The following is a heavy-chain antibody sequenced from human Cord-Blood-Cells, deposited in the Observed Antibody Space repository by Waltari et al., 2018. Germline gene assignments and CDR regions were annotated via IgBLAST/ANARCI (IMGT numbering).Heavy chain of an antibody. CDR2: ISYDGSNK. CDR3: AKDLSDCSSTSCKYYYYYYYMDV. Sequence: QVQLVESGGGVVQPGRSLRLSCAASGFTFSSYGMHWVRQAPGKGLEWGAVISYDGSNKYYADSVKGRFTISRDNSKNTLYLQMNTLRAEDTAVYYCAKDLSDCSSTSCKYYYYYYYMDVWGKGTTVTVSS. CDR1: GFTFSSYG. V-gene: IGHV3-30*18. D-gene: IGHD2-2*01. J-gene: IGHJ6*03.